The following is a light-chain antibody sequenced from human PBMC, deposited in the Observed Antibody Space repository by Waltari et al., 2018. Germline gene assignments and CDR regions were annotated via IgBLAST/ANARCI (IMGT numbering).Light chain of an antibody. CDR1: QRVSSSF. CDR3: QQYGSSRLT. V-gene: IGKV3-20*01. Sequence: EIVLTQSPGTLSLSPGERVTLSGRASQRVSSSFLAWDQQKPGQAPRLLIYGASSRATGIPDRFSGSGSGTDFTLTISRLELEDLAVYYCQQYGSSRLTFGGGTKVEIK. J-gene: IGKJ4*01. CDR2: GAS.